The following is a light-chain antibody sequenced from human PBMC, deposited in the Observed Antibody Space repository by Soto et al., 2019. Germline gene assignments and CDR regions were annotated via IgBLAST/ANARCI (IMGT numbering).Light chain of an antibody. CDR3: QQYYTTSRT. J-gene: IGKJ1*01. CDR1: QSVLYSSNNKNY. V-gene: IGKV4-1*01. CDR2: WAS. Sequence: DIVMTQSPDSLAVSLGERATINCRSSQSVLYSSNNKNYLAWYQQRPGQPPKLLIYWASTRESGVPDRFSGSGSGTDFTLTISSLQAEDVAVYYGQQYYTTSRTFGQGTKVDIK.